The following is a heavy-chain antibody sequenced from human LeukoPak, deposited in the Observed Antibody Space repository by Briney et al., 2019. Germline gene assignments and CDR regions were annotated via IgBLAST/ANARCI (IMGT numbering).Heavy chain of an antibody. CDR1: GFTFDSYA. CDR3: ARAPNYDSSGYFIG. CDR2: ISGFGGST. D-gene: IGHD3-22*01. V-gene: IGHV3-23*01. Sequence: GGSLRLSCEASGFTFDSYAMNWVRQAPGKGLEWASSISGFGGSTYYADSVKGRFTISRDNSKNTLYLQMNSLRAEDTAVYYCARAPNYDSSGYFIGWGPGTLVTVSS. J-gene: IGHJ4*02.